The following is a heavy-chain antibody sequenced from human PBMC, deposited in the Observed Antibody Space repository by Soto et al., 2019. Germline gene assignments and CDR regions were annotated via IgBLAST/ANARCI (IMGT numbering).Heavy chain of an antibody. J-gene: IGHJ4*02. Sequence: SETLSLTCAVSGVSITSSSYSWGWVRQPPGKGLEGIATFYYSKNTHYNPSLEGQVTIAVYTSKNQFSLKLSSVTAADTAVYYCARSTGYGDSYLDSWGQGTLVSVS. D-gene: IGHD4-17*01. V-gene: IGHV4-39*01. CDR1: GVSITSSSYS. CDR2: FYYSKNT. CDR3: ARSTGYGDSYLDS.